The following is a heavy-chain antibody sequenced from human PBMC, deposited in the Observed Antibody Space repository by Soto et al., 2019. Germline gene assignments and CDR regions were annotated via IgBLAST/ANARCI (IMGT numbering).Heavy chain of an antibody. J-gene: IGHJ2*01. CDR3: AIYATYYYDSSGSLYWYFDL. D-gene: IGHD3-22*01. V-gene: IGHV1-69*01. CDR2: IIPIFGTA. Sequence: QVQLVQSGAEVKKPGSSVKVSCKASGGTFSSYAISWVRQAPGQGLEWMGGIIPIFGTANYEQKCQGRVTITADESTSTAYMELSSLRSEDTAVYYCAIYATYYYDSSGSLYWYFDLWGRGTLVTVSS. CDR1: GGTFSSYA.